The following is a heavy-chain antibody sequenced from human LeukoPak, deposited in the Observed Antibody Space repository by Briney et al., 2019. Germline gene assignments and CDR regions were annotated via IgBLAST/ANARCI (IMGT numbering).Heavy chain of an antibody. CDR3: ARGPGRVRGVRRGWYYFDY. CDR2: INHSGST. D-gene: IGHD3-10*01. Sequence: PSETLSLTCAVYGGSFSGYYWSWIRQPPGKGLEWIGEINHSGSTNYNPSLKSRVTISVDTSKTQFSLKLSSVTAADTAVYYCARGPGRVRGVRRGWYYFDYWGRGTLVTVSS. CDR1: GGSFSGYY. J-gene: IGHJ4*02. V-gene: IGHV4-34*01.